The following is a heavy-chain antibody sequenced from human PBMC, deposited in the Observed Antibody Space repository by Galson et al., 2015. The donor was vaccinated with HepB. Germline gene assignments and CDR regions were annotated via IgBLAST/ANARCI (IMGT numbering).Heavy chain of an antibody. V-gene: IGHV3-23*01. Sequence: SLRLSCAASGFTFSSYAMSWVRQAPGKGLEWVSAISGSGGSTYYADSVKGRFTISRDNSKNTLYLQMNSLRAADAAVYYCAKVIIVVVPAAIRRWFDPWGQGTLVTVSS. CDR1: GFTFSSYA. CDR2: ISGSGGST. D-gene: IGHD2-2*02. CDR3: AKVIIVVVPAAIRRWFDP. J-gene: IGHJ5*02.